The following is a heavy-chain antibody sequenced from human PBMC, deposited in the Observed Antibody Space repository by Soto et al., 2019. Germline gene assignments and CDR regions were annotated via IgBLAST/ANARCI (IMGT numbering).Heavy chain of an antibody. D-gene: IGHD2-15*01. CDR1: GYTFSAYT. Sequence: ASVKVSCKAAGYTFSAYTMNWVRQAPGQSLEWMGWINVGSGNTRYSQNFQGRVSITRDTSASTVYMELTGLKSEDTAMYYCARDTETLGPRANDALDIWGHGTLVTVSS. V-gene: IGHV1-3*01. CDR3: ARDTETLGPRANDALDI. CDR2: INVGSGNT. J-gene: IGHJ4*01.